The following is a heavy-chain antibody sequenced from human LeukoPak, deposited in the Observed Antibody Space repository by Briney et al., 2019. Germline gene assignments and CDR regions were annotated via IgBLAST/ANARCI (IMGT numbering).Heavy chain of an antibody. J-gene: IGHJ3*02. D-gene: IGHD1-26*01. V-gene: IGHV3-20*04. CDR3: ARGGSYLSAFDI. CDR1: GFTFGNYG. Sequence: GGSLRLSCAASGFTFGNYGMSWVRQAPGKGLEWVSGINWNGGSTGYADSVKGRFTISRDNSKNTLYLQMNSLRAEDTAVYYCARGGSYLSAFDIWGQGTMVTVSS. CDR2: INWNGGST.